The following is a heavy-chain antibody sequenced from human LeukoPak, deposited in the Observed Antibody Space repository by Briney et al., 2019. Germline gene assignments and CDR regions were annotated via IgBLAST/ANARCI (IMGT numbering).Heavy chain of an antibody. J-gene: IGHJ4*02. CDR3: ARDDGIRTVDY. CDR1: GFTFRSYW. CDR2: IKEDGSDK. D-gene: IGHD5-18*01. Sequence: PGGSLRLSCAASGFTFRSYWTSWVRQAPGKGLEWVANIKEDGSDKYYVDSVKGRFTISRDNAKNSLYLQMNSLRVEDTAVYYCARDDGIRTVDYWGQGALVTVSS. V-gene: IGHV3-7*03.